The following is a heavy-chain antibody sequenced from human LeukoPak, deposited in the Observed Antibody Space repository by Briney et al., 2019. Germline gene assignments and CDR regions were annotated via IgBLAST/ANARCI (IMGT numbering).Heavy chain of an antibody. CDR3: AKDPGSSWLEGYFQH. V-gene: IGHV3-23*01. J-gene: IGHJ1*01. Sequence: GGSLRLSCAASGFTFSSYAMSWVRQAPGKGLEWVSAISGSGGSTYYADSVKGRFTISRDNSKNTLCLQMNSLRAEDTAVYYCAKDPGSSWLEGYFQHWGQGTLVTVSS. CDR1: GFTFSSYA. CDR2: ISGSGGST. D-gene: IGHD6-13*01.